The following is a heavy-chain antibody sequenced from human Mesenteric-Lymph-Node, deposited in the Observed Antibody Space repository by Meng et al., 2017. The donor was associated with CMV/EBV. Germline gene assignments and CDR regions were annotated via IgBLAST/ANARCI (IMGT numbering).Heavy chain of an antibody. Sequence: GGSLRLSCAASGSIVSNTYMSWVRQAPGKGLEWVSVIFSDGSTYYTDSVKGRFTTSRDNARNTVYLQMNYLRVGDTAVYYCAREPDYGEGFDPWGQGTLVTVSS. CDR3: AREPDYGEGFDP. J-gene: IGHJ5*02. D-gene: IGHD4-17*01. V-gene: IGHV3-53*01. CDR2: IFSDGST. CDR1: GSIVSNTY.